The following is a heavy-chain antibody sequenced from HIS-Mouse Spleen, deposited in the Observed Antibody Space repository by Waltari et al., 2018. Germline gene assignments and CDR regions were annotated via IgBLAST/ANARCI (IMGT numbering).Heavy chain of an antibody. J-gene: IGHJ2*01. V-gene: IGHV4-39*07. CDR1: GGSISSRCYY. CDR2: IYYSGST. D-gene: IGHD6-13*01. CDR3: AREIPYSSSWYDWYFDL. Sequence: QLQLQESGPGLVKPSETLSLTCTVSGGSISSRCYYWGRIRQPPGKGLGWIGSIYYSGSTYYNPSLKSRVTISVDTSKNQFSLKLSSVTAADTAVYYCAREIPYSSSWYDWYFDLWGRGTLVTVSS.